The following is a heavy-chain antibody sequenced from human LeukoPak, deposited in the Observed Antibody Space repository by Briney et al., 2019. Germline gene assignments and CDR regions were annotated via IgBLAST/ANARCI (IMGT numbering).Heavy chain of an antibody. CDR1: GFTFSDYY. CDR2: ISSSGSTI. J-gene: IGHJ4*02. V-gene: IGHV3-11*04. D-gene: IGHD3-10*01. CDR3: ARGSPQVTMVRGVIDFDY. Sequence: GGSLRLSCAASGFTFSDYYMSWIRQAPGKGLEWVSYISSSGSTIYYADSVKGRFTISRDNAKNTLYLQMNSLRAEDTAVYYCARGSPQVTMVRGVIDFDYWGQGTLVTVSS.